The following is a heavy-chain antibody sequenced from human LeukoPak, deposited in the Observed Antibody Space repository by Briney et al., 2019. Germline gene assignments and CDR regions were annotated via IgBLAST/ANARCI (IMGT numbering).Heavy chain of an antibody. CDR2: MNPNSGNT. CDR1: GYTVTSYD. D-gene: IGHD5-18*01. Sequence: ASVKVSCKASGYTVTSYDINWVRQATGQGLEWMGWMNPNSGNTGYAQKFQGRVTMTRNTSISTAYMELSSLRSEDTAVYYCASGGGVDTAMPHWGQGTLVTVSS. J-gene: IGHJ4*02. V-gene: IGHV1-8*01. CDR3: ASGGGVDTAMPH.